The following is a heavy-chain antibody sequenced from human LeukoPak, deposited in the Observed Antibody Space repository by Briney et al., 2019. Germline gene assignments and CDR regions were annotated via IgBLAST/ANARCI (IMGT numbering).Heavy chain of an antibody. V-gene: IGHV4-34*01. Sequence: PSETLSHMCAVYGVTFSGYYGSWLRQPPGKGLEWIGEINHSGSTNYNPSLKSRVTISVDTSKNQFSLKLSSVTAADTAVYYCARGHYYDSSGYYYYYYGMDVWGQGTTVTVSS. CDR2: INHSGST. J-gene: IGHJ6*02. CDR1: GVTFSGYY. D-gene: IGHD3-22*01. CDR3: ARGHYYDSSGYYYYYYGMDV.